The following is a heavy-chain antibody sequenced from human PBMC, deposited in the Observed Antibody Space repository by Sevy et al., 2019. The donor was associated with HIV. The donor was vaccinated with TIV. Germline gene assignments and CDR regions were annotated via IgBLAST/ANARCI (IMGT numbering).Heavy chain of an antibody. J-gene: IGHJ6*03. CDR2: ISWNSDSI. Sequence: GGSLRLSCAASGFTFDDYAMHWVRQAPGKGLEWVSGISWNSDSIGYADSVKGRFTISRDNAKNSLYLQMNSLRAEDTALYYCAKGGGAYRKYYYYMDVWGKGTTVTVSS. V-gene: IGHV3-9*01. CDR3: AKGGGAYRKYYYYMDV. D-gene: IGHD4-4*01. CDR1: GFTFDDYA.